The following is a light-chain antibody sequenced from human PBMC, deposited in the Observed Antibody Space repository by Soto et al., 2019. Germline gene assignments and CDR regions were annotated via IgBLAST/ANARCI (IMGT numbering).Light chain of an antibody. CDR2: AAS. Sequence: DIQMTHSPSSLSASVVDRVTITCRSSQSISSYLNWYQQKPGQAPKVLIYAASGLASGVPSTFSGSGSGTEFTLTISSLQPDDFATYFCQHYDTFSWAFGQGTKVDIK. CDR3: QHYDTFSWA. J-gene: IGKJ1*01. V-gene: IGKV1-39*01. CDR1: QSISSY.